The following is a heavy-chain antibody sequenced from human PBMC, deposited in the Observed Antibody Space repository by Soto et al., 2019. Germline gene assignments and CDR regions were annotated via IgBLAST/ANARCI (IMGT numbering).Heavy chain of an antibody. Sequence: QVQLVQSGAEVKKPGASVKVSCKVSGCTLTELSMHWVRLAPGKGLEWMGRFDPKDVETISAQKFRGRVTMTEDKSTDTAYMELSSLRSEDTAVYYCTIIYTGWDTFDYWGQGTLVTVSS. CDR3: TIIYTGWDTFDY. CDR2: FDPKDVET. CDR1: GCTLTELS. D-gene: IGHD5-18*01. J-gene: IGHJ4*02. V-gene: IGHV1-24*01.